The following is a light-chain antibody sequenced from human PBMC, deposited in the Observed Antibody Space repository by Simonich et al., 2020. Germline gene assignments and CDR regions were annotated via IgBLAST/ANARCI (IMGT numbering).Light chain of an antibody. CDR3: QQYYSTPFT. CDR1: QSVLYSSNNKNY. V-gene: IGKV4-1*01. J-gene: IGKJ3*01. CDR2: WAS. Sequence: DIVMTQSPDSLAVSLGERATINCKSSQSVLYSSNNKNYLAWYQQKPGQPPKLLIYWASTRESGVPDRFSGSGSGTDLTLNISSLQAEDVAVYYCQQYYSTPFTFGPGTKVDIK.